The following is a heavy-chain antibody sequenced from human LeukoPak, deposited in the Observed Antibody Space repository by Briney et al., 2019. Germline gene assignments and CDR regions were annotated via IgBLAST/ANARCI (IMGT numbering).Heavy chain of an antibody. D-gene: IGHD4-17*01. CDR1: GGSISSGSYY. CDR3: ARARTTVTTDY. V-gene: IGHV4-39*07. J-gene: IGHJ4*02. Sequence: QVQLQESGPGLVKPSQTLSLTCTVSGGSISSGSYYWSWIRQPPGKGLEWIGEINHSGSTNYNPSLKSRVTISVDTSKNQFSLKLSSVTAADTAVYYCARARTTVTTDYWGQGTLVTVSS. CDR2: INHSGST.